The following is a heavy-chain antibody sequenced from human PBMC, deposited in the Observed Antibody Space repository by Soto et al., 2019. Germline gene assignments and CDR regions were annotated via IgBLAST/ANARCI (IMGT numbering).Heavy chain of an antibody. Sequence: SETLSRTCSLSGGAIGGYYWSWIRQPTGKALEWLGYVYHSGSTDYHPSLQSRVSISIDKSKNQFSLKMISVTAADTAVYYWARHGSDSGWFFFDPWGEGALVTV. D-gene: IGHD6-19*01. CDR2: VYHSGST. CDR3: ARHGSDSGWFFFDP. J-gene: IGHJ5*02. CDR1: GGAIGGYY. V-gene: IGHV4-59*08.